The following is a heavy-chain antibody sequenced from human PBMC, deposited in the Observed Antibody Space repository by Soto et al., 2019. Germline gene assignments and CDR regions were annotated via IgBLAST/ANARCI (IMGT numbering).Heavy chain of an antibody. CDR2: INPNSGGT. Sequence: ASVKVSCKASGYTFTGYYMHWVRQAPGQGLEWMGWINPNSGGTNYAQKFQGRVTMTRDTSISTAYMELSSLRSEDTAVYYCAREVPYYGEPFDYWGQGTLVTVSS. CDR1: GYTFTGYY. CDR3: AREVPYYGEPFDY. V-gene: IGHV1-2*02. J-gene: IGHJ4*02. D-gene: IGHD4-17*01.